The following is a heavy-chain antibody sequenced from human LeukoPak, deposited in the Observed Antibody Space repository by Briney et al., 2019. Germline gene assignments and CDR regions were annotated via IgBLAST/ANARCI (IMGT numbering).Heavy chain of an antibody. CDR2: ISSSGSTI. CDR3: ARDRPDYYDSSGLIDY. D-gene: IGHD3-22*01. J-gene: IGHJ4*02. V-gene: IGHV3-11*01. CDR1: GFTFSDYY. Sequence: GGSLRLSCAASGFTFSDYYMSWIRQAPGKGLEWVSYISSSGSTIYYADSVKGRFTISRGNAKNSLYLQMNSLRAEDTAVYYCARDRPDYYDSSGLIDYWGQGTLVTVSS.